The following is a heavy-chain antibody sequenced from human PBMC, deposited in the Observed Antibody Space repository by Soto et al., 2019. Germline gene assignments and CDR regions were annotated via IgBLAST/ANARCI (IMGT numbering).Heavy chain of an antibody. CDR1: GFTFSSYG. CDR2: ISYDGSNK. V-gene: IGHV3-30*18. D-gene: IGHD2-21*02. CDR3: AKGDCGGDCYSFDAFDI. Sequence: QVQLVESGGGVVQPGRSLRLSCAASGFTFSSYGMHWVRQAPGKGLEWVAVISYDGSNKYYADSVKGRFTISRDNSKNTLYLQMNRLRDEDTAVYYCAKGDCGGDCYSFDAFDIWGQGTMVTVSS. J-gene: IGHJ3*02.